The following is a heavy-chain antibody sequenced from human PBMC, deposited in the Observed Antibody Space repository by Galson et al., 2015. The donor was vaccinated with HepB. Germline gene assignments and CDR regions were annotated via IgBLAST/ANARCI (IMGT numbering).Heavy chain of an antibody. CDR2: ISYDGSNK. D-gene: IGHD6-13*01. Sequence: SLRLSCAASGFTFSSYAMHWVRQAPGKGLEWVAVISYDGSNKFYADSVKGRFTISRDNSKNTLYLQMNSLRAEDIAVYYCARDRRAYSSTYLPWFDPWGQGTLVTVSS. V-gene: IGHV3-30*04. J-gene: IGHJ5*02. CDR1: GFTFSSYA. CDR3: ARDRRAYSSTYLPWFDP.